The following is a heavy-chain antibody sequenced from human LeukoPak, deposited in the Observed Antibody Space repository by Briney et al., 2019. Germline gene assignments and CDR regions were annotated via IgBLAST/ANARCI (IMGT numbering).Heavy chain of an antibody. CDR2: INHSRST. J-gene: IGHJ6*02. CDR3: ARKGIPSYYDFWSGPGYYYYGMDV. D-gene: IGHD3-3*01. Sequence: SETLSLTCAVYGGSFSGYYWSWIRQPPGKGLEWIGEINHSRSTNYNPSLKSRVTISVDTPKNQFSLKLSSVTAADTAVYYCARKGIPSYYDFWSGPGYYYYGMDVWGQGTTVTVSS. V-gene: IGHV4-34*01. CDR1: GGSFSGYY.